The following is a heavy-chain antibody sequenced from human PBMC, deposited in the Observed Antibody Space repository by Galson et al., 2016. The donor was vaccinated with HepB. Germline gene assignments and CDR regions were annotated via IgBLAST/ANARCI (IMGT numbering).Heavy chain of an antibody. CDR2: INPSGGRT. D-gene: IGHD5-12*01. V-gene: IGHV1-46*01. Sequence: SVKVSCKASGYTFTSYYMHWVRQAPGQGLEWMGIINPSGGRTSYAHKFQGRLTMTRDTSTSTVYMELSSLRSEDTAVYYCGRDEVGYFFDYWGQGTLVTVAS. CDR3: GRDEVGYFFDY. J-gene: IGHJ4*02. CDR1: GYTFTSYY.